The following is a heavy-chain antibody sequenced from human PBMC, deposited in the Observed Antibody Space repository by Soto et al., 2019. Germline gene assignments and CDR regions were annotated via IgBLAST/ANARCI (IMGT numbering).Heavy chain of an antibody. Sequence: GGSLRLSCAASGFTFSSYWMSWVRQAPGKGLEWVANIKQDGSEKYYVDSVKGRFTISRDNAKNSLYLQMNSLRAEDTAVYYCTRERAYYARDYYYYYYMDVWGKGTTVTVSS. CDR2: IKQDGSEK. J-gene: IGHJ6*03. D-gene: IGHD2-2*01. CDR1: GFTFSSYW. V-gene: IGHV3-7*03. CDR3: TRERAYYARDYYYYYYMDV.